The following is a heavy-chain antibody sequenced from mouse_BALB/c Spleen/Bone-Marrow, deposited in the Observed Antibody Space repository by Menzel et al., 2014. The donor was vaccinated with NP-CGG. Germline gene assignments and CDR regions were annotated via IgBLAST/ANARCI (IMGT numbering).Heavy chain of an antibody. J-gene: IGHJ3*01. CDR1: GFTFSDYY. CDR2: ISDGGSYT. Sequence: EVQRVESGGGLVKPGGSLKLSCAASGFTFSDYYMYWVRQTPEKRLEWVATISDGGSYTYYPDSVKGRFTISRDNAKNNLYLQMNSLKSEDTAMYYCANYYGSTWFAYWGQGALVTVSA. D-gene: IGHD1-1*01. V-gene: IGHV5-4*02. CDR3: ANYYGSTWFAY.